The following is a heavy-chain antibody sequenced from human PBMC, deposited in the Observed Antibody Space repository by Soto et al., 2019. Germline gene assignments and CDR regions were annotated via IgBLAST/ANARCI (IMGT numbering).Heavy chain of an antibody. CDR1: GFTFSSYS. CDR2: ISSSSSYI. J-gene: IGHJ6*02. D-gene: IGHD3-10*01. V-gene: IGHV3-21*01. Sequence: GESLRRSCAASGFTFSSYSMNWVRQAPGKGLEWVSSISSSSSYIYYADSVKGRFTISRDNAKNSLYLQMISLRAEDTALYYCARKISGAGMDVWGQGTTVSV. CDR3: ARKISGAGMDV.